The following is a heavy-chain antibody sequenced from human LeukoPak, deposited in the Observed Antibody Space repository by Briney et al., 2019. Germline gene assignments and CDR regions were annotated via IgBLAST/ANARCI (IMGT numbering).Heavy chain of an antibody. CDR3: AREGGFYRPLDY. CDR2: VHLDGRT. V-gene: IGHV4-4*02. D-gene: IGHD3-3*01. CDR1: GGSITTTNW. J-gene: IGHJ4*02. Sequence: SETLSLTCGVSGGSITTTNWWTWVRQPPGKGLEWIGEVHLDGRTNYNPSLESRLTISVDLSENHISLSLTSVTAADTAVYYCAREGGFYRPLDYSGQGTLVTVSS.